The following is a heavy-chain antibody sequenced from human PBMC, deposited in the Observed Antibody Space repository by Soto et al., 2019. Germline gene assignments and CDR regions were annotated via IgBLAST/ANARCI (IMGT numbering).Heavy chain of an antibody. J-gene: IGHJ4*02. Sequence: SETLCLTCTGSGGSISSSRYYWGWIRQPPGKGLEWIGSIYYSGSTYYNPSLKSRVTISVDTSKNQFSLKLSSVTAADTAVYYCARHDGYSGSLIGYWGQGTLVTVS. CDR3: ARHDGYSGSLIGY. V-gene: IGHV4-39*01. CDR1: GGSISSSRYY. CDR2: IYYSGST. D-gene: IGHD5-12*01.